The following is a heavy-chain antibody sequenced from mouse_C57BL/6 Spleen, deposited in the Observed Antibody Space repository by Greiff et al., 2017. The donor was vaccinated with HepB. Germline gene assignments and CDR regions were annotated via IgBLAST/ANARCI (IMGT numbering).Heavy chain of an antibody. CDR1: GYTFTSYW. CDR2: IHPNSGST. D-gene: IGHD2-1*01. J-gene: IGHJ1*03. Sequence: QVQLQQPGAELVKPGASVKSSCKASGYTFTSYWMHWVKQRPGQGLEWIGMIHPNSGSTNYNEKFKSKATLTVDKSSSTAYMQLSSLTSEDSAVYYCARSIYYGNYEYCDVWGTGTTVTVSS. V-gene: IGHV1-64*01. CDR3: ARSIYYGNYEYCDV.